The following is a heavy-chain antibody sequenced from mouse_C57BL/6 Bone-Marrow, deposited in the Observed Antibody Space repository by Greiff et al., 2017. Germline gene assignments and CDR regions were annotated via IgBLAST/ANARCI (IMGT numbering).Heavy chain of an antibody. CDR2: ISNGGGST. CDR3: ERGPWYFDV. J-gene: IGHJ1*03. CDR1: GFTFSDYY. V-gene: IGHV5-12*01. Sequence: EVMLVESGGGLVQPGGSLKLSCAASGFTFSDYYMYWVRQTPEKRLEWVAYISNGGGSTYYPDTVKGRFTISRDNAKNTLYLQMSRLKSEDTAMYYCERGPWYFDVWGTGTTVTVSS.